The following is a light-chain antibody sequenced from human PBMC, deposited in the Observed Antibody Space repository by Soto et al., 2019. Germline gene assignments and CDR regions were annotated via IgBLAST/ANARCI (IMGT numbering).Light chain of an antibody. Sequence: DIQMTQSPSTLSASVGDRVTITCRASRNITFWLAWYQQKPGKAPKVLIYEASNLESGVPSRFSGSGSGTEFTLTISSLQPDDFETYYCQEYSRDFGGGTRVEIK. V-gene: IGKV1-5*01. CDR1: RNITFW. J-gene: IGKJ4*01. CDR2: EAS. CDR3: QEYSRD.